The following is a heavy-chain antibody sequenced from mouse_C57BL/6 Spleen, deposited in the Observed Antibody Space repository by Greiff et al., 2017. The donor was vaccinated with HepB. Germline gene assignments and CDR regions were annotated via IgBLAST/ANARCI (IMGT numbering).Heavy chain of an antibody. J-gene: IGHJ1*03. CDR2: ISSGSSTI. Sequence: EVQRVESGGGLVKPGGSLKLSCAASGFTFSDYGMHWVRQAPEKGLEWVAYISSGSSTIYYADTVKGRFTISRDNAKNTLFLQMTSLRSEDTAMYYCARHDGYYGTFDVWGTGTTVTVSS. CDR1: GFTFSDYG. D-gene: IGHD2-3*01. V-gene: IGHV5-17*01. CDR3: ARHDGYYGTFDV.